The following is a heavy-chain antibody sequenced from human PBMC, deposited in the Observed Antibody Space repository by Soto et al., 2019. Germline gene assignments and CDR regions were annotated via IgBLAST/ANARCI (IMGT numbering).Heavy chain of an antibody. Sequence: PSETLSLTCTVSGGSISSSSYYWGWIRQPPGKGLEWIGSIYYSGSTYYNPSLKSRVTISVDTSKNQFSLKLSSVTAADTAVYYCARRICSSITCLLSPPGNWLDPWGQGVLVTVSS. CDR2: IYYSGST. D-gene: IGHD2-2*01. CDR1: GGSISSSSYY. J-gene: IGHJ5*02. V-gene: IGHV4-39*01. CDR3: ARRICSSITCLLSPPGNWLDP.